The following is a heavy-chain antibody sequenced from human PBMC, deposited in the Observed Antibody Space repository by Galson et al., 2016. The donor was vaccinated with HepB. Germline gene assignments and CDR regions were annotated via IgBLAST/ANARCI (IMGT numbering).Heavy chain of an antibody. Sequence: SLRLSCAASGFTLSTYAMTWVRQTAGKGQEWVTTVSGTGGRTYYADAGKGRFTISRDNSKNMLYLQMNSLRDEDTDVYYCANLGYKSKGYNYWGQGTVVTVSS. CDR2: VSGTGGRT. D-gene: IGHD1-14*01. CDR1: GFTLSTYA. J-gene: IGHJ4*02. CDR3: ANLGYKSKGYNY. V-gene: IGHV3-23*01.